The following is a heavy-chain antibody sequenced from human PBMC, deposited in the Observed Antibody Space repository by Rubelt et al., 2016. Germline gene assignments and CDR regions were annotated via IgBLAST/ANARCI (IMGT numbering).Heavy chain of an antibody. D-gene: IGHD3-22*01. V-gene: IGHV4-39*01. CDR3: ARQGDSSGYPADY. J-gene: IGHJ4*02. Sequence: QLQLQESGPGLVKPSETLSLTCTVSGGSISSSSYYWGWIRQPPGKGLEWIGSIYYSGSTYYNPSLKCGLTISVDTSKNQFSLKLSSVTAADTAVYYCARQGDSSGYPADYWGQGTLVTVSS. CDR2: IYYSGST. CDR1: GGSISSSSYY.